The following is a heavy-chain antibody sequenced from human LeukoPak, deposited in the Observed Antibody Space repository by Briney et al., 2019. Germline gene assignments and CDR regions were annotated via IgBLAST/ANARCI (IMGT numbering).Heavy chain of an antibody. CDR2: IKQDGSEK. V-gene: IGHV3-7*01. Sequence: GGSLRLSCAASGFTFSSYWMSWVRQAPGKGLEGVANIKQDGSEKYYVDSVKGRFTISRDNAKNSLYLQMNSLRAEDTAVYYCAREYYDFWSGYPIDYWGQGTLVTVSS. CDR1: GFTFSSYW. D-gene: IGHD3-3*01. CDR3: AREYYDFWSGYPIDY. J-gene: IGHJ4*02.